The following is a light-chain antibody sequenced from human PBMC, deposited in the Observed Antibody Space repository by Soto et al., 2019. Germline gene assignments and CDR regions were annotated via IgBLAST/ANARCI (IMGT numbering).Light chain of an antibody. V-gene: IGKV3-20*01. CDR1: QTVSSSY. J-gene: IGKJ2*01. CDR2: AAS. Sequence: EIVLTQSPVTLSLSPGERATLSCRASQTVSSSYLAWYQQKPGQAPRLLIYAASRRATAVPDRFSGSGSGTDFSLTINRLEPEDFAVYYCQQYGTSGYAFGQGTKLDI. CDR3: QQYGTSGYA.